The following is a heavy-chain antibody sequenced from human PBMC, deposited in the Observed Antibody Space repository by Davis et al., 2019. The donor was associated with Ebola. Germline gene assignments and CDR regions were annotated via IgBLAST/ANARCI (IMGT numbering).Heavy chain of an antibody. D-gene: IGHD4-17*01. CDR3: VRDDGDFGIDS. CDR1: GFSFNTYV. CDR2: IERDGSKT. V-gene: IGHV3-74*03. Sequence: GSLRLSCAASGFSFNTYVMHWVRQAPGKGLVWVSRIERDGSKTLDAAAVRGRFIMSRDNAKNTLYLQMNSLRVEDTAIYYCVRDDGDFGIDSWGQGTLVSVSS. J-gene: IGHJ4*02.